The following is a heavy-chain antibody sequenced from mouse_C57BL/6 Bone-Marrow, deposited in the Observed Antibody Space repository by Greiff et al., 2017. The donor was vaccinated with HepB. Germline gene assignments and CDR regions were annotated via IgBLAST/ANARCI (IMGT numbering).Heavy chain of an antibody. Sequence: QVQLKQPGAELVMPGASVKLSCKASGYTFTSYWMHWVKQRPGQGLEWIGEIDPSDSYTNYNQKFKGKSTLTVDKSSSTAYMQLSSLTSEDSAVYYCARWLWYFDVWGTGTTVTVSS. CDR3: ARWLWYFDV. V-gene: IGHV1-69*01. CDR1: GYTFTSYW. CDR2: IDPSDSYT. D-gene: IGHD2-2*01. J-gene: IGHJ1*03.